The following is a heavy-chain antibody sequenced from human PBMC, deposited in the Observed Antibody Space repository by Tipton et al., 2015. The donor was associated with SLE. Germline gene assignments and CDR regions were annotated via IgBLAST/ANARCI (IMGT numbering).Heavy chain of an antibody. V-gene: IGHV4-39*07. CDR1: GGSISSSSYY. Sequence: TLSLTCTVSGGSISSSSYYWGWIRQPPGKGLEWIGSIYYSGSTYYNPSLKSRVTISVDTSKNQFSLKLSSVTAADTAVYYCARVPSVVVPAALFDNWGQGTLVTVSS. D-gene: IGHD2-2*01. CDR3: ARVPSVVVPAALFDN. CDR2: IYYSGST. J-gene: IGHJ4*02.